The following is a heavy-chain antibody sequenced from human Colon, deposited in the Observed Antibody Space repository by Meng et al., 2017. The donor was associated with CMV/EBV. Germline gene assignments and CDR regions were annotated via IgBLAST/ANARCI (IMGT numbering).Heavy chain of an antibody. V-gene: IGHV1-3*01. Sequence: QVQLVQPGAEVKKPGASVRVSCKSSGYSFSNYVLHWVRQAPGQGLEWMGWISPGDDNGKYSQKFQGRVAITKDTSASTAYLDLSSLKSEDTAVYYCAITSLFDYWGQGTLVTVSS. CDR2: ISPGDDNG. CDR3: AITSLFDY. J-gene: IGHJ4*02. CDR1: GYSFSNYV.